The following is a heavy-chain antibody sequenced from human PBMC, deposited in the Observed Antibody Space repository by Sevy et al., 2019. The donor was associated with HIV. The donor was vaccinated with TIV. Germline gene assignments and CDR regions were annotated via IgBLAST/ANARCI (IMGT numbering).Heavy chain of an antibody. Sequence: ASVKVSCKASGGTFSSYAISWVRQAPGQGLEWMGGIIPIFGTANYAQKFQGRVTITADESTSTAYMELSSLRSEDTAVYYCAGGTEWFGESTLDAFDIWGQGTMVTVSS. CDR1: GGTFSSYA. CDR3: AGGTEWFGESTLDAFDI. D-gene: IGHD3-10*01. CDR2: IIPIFGTA. J-gene: IGHJ3*02. V-gene: IGHV1-69*13.